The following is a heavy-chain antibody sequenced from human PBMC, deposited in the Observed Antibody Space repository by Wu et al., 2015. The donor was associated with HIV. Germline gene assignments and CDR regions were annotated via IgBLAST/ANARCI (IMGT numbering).Heavy chain of an antibody. CDR3: AREREPGIAVAGRNFDY. Sequence: QVQLVQSGAEVKKPGSSVKVSCKASGGTFSSYAISWVRQAPGQGLEWMGGIIPIFGTANYAQKFQGRVTITADESTSTAYMELSSLRSEDTAMYYCAREREPGIAVAGRNFDYWGQGTLVTVSS. V-gene: IGHV1-69*12. J-gene: IGHJ4*02. D-gene: IGHD6-19*01. CDR1: GGTFSSYA. CDR2: IIPIFGTA.